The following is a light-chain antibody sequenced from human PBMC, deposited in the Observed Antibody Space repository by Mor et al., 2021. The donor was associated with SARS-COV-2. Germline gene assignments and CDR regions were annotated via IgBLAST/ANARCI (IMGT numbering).Light chain of an antibody. CDR1: Y. CDR3: QERSDWPPST. CDR2: DAS. J-gene: IGKJ5*01. Sequence: YLAWYQQKPGQTPRLLIYDASSRATGIPARFSGSGSGTDFTLTINNLEPEDSAVYYCQERSDWPPSTFGQGTRLEI. V-gene: IGKV3-11*01.